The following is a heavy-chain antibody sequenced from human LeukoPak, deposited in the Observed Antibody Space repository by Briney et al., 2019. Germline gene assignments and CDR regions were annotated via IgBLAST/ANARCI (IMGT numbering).Heavy chain of an antibody. D-gene: IGHD3-22*01. CDR1: GGSISSSSYY. CDR2: IYYSGST. J-gene: IGHJ3*02. CDR3: AAEGYYDSSYFDI. V-gene: IGHV4-39*07. Sequence: KSSETLSLTCTVSGGSISSSSYYWGWIRQPPGKGLEWIGSIYYSGSTYYNPSLKSRVTISVDTSKNQFSLKLSSVTAADTAVYYCAAEGYYDSSYFDIWGQGTMVTVSS.